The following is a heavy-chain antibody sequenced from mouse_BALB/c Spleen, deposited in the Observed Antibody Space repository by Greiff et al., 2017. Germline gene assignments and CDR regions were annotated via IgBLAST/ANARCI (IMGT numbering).Heavy chain of an antibody. CDR3: ARSGGNGWFAY. J-gene: IGHJ3*01. CDR1: GYTFTSYV. Sequence: VQLQQSGPELVKPGASVKMSCKASGYTFTSYVMHWVKQKPGQGLEWIGYINPYNDGTKYNEKFKGKATLTSDKSSSTAYMELSSLTSEDSAVYYCARSGGNGWFAYWGQGTLVTVSA. V-gene: IGHV1-14*01. CDR2: INPYNDGT. D-gene: IGHD2-1*01.